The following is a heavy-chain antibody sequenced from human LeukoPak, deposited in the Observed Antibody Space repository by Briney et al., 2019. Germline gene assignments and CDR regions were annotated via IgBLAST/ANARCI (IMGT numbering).Heavy chain of an antibody. CDR1: GGSISSSSYY. D-gene: IGHD2-15*01. J-gene: IGHJ4*02. CDR3: ARHGGDIVVVVAGQGGYFDY. CDR2: IYYSGST. Sequence: SETLSLTCTVPGGSISSSSYYWGWIRQPPGKGLEWIVSIYYSGSTNNGRSLKSRVTISVDTSKNQFSLKLRSVTAADTAVYYCARHGGDIVVVVAGQGGYFDYWGQGTLVTVSS. V-gene: IGHV4-39*01.